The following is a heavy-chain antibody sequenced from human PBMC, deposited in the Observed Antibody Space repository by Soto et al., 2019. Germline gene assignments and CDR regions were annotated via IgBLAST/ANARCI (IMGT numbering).Heavy chain of an antibody. V-gene: IGHV3-23*01. J-gene: IGHJ6*02. CDR3: ARYIPGVRYYGMDV. D-gene: IGHD2-2*01. Sequence: EVQLLESGGGLVQPGGSLRLSCAASGFTFSSYAMKWVRQAPGKGLEWVSLIGESGTPTYYADSVKGRFTISRDNSGNTLFLEMYRLRAEDTAVYYCARYIPGVRYYGMDVWGQGTTVTGSS. CDR1: GFTFSSYA. CDR2: IGESGTPT.